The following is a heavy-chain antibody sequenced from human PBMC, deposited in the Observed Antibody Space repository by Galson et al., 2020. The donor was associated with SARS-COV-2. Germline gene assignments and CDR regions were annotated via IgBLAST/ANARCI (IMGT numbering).Heavy chain of an antibody. Sequence: ASVKVSCKASGYTFTGYYIHWVRQAPGQGLEWMGWMNPNSGATNYAQEFQGRVTMTRDTSISTAYMELSRLRSDDTAVYYCGALGIVLVAAAIRDWFDPWGQGTLVTGSS. CDR2: MNPNSGAT. CDR3: GALGIVLVAAAIRDWFDP. J-gene: IGHJ5*02. D-gene: IGHD2-2*01. V-gene: IGHV1-2*02. CDR1: GYTFTGYY.